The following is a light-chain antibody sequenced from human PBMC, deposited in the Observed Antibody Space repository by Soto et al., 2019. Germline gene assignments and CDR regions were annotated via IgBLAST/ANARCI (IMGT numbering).Light chain of an antibody. J-gene: IGKJ1*01. CDR3: QPYITPGWT. CDR2: DAS. V-gene: IGKV1-5*01. CDR1: QSIGQS. Sequence: DIQMTQSPSTRSASVGDRVSITCRASQSIGQSLAWYQHKLGKAPKPLISDASDLESGVPSRFSGSGSGTEFTLTISSLQPDDFATYYCQPYITPGWTFGPGTKADIK.